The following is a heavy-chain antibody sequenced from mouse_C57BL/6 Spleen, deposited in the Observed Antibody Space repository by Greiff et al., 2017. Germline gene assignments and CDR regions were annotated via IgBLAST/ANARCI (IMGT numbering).Heavy chain of an antibody. CDR3: ARQHGTYGYFDV. V-gene: IGHV5-2*01. D-gene: IGHD3-3*01. CDR2: INSDCGST. J-gene: IGHJ1*03. Sequence: EVMLVESGGGLVQPGESLKLSCESNEYEFPSHDMSWVRKTPEKRLELVAAINSDCGSTYYPDTMERRFIISRDNTKKTLYRQMSSLRSEDTAVYYCARQHGTYGYFDVWGTGTTVTVSS. CDR1: EYEFPSHD.